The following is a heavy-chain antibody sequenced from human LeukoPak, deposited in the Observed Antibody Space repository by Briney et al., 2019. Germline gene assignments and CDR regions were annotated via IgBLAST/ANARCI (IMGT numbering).Heavy chain of an antibody. Sequence: SGGSLRLSCAASGFTFSIYSMNWVRRASGKGLDWISYITGSSNTIYYEDSVKGRFTISRDNAKNSLYLQMNSLRAEDTAVYYCATSNVHLDNWGQGTLVTVSS. CDR1: GFTFSIYS. V-gene: IGHV3-48*01. CDR3: ATSNVHLDN. D-gene: IGHD3-22*01. CDR2: ITGSSNTI. J-gene: IGHJ4*02.